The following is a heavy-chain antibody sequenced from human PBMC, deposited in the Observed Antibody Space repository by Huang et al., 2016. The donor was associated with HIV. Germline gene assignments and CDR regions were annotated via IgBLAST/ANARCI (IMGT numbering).Heavy chain of an antibody. CDR2: ISYDGNNR. CDR3: ARDSGYSINWSLGNY. V-gene: IGHV3-30-3*01. Sequence: QVQLVESGGGVVQPGRSLRLSCAASGFTFSSHAMHWVRQAPGKGLEWVALISYDGNNRYYADSVKGRFTVSRDNSKNTLYLQMNSLRPDDTAVYYCARDSGYSINWSLGNYWGQGTLATVSS. CDR1: GFTFSSHA. J-gene: IGHJ4*02. D-gene: IGHD6-13*01.